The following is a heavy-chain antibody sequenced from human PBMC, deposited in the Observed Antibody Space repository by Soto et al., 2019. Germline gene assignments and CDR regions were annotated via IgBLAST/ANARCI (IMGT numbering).Heavy chain of an antibody. J-gene: IGHJ4*02. CDR1: GGSITNYY. CDR3: ARYVWGSYRYNPALDY. Sequence: SETLSLTCSVSGGSITNYYWSWVRQAPGKGLEWIGYFYFSGNTNYNPSLKSRVSISADTSKNQFSLKLSSVTAADTAVYYCARYVWGSYRYNPALDYWGQGTLVT. CDR2: FYFSGNT. D-gene: IGHD3-16*02. V-gene: IGHV4-59*12.